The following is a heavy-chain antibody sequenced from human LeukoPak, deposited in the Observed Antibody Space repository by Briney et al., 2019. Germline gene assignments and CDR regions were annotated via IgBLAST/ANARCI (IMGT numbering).Heavy chain of an antibody. CDR2: ISSGSITT. D-gene: IGHD2-8*01. CDR1: QLSISSYS. CDR3: ARDCSNGLCYSSNWYFDL. V-gene: IGHV3-48*02. Sequence: GGSLRLSCAASQLSISSYSMNWVRQAPGKGLEWISYISSGSITTYYADSVKGRFTISRDNAKNSLYLQMNNLRDEDTAVYFCARDCSNGLCYSSNWYFDLWGRGTLVTVSS. J-gene: IGHJ2*01.